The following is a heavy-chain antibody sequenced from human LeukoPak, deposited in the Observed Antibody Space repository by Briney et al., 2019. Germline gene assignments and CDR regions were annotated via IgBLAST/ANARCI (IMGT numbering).Heavy chain of an antibody. J-gene: IGHJ4*02. V-gene: IGHV4-59*01. CDR1: GGSISSYY. D-gene: IGHD2-21*01. CDR3: ARGFGDYYYFDY. CDR2: IYYSGST. Sequence: SETLSLTCTVSGGSISSYYWSWTRQPPGKGLEWIGYIYYSGSTNYNPSLKSRVTISVDTSKNQFSLKLSSVTAADTAVYYCARGFGDYYYFDYWGQGTLVTVSS.